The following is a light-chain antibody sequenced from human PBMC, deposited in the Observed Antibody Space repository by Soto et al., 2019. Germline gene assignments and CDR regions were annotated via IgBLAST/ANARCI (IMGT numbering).Light chain of an antibody. CDR2: GAS. V-gene: IGKV3-20*01. CDR1: QIVSSSY. CDR3: QQYTNSPCT. J-gene: IGKJ1*01. Sequence: EVVLTQSPGTLSLSPGEGATLSCRASQIVSSSYLAWYQQRPGQAPRLLIYGASSRATGVPDRFSGSGSGTDYSLTISRLEPEDFAVYYCQQYTNSPCTFVQGTKVEIK.